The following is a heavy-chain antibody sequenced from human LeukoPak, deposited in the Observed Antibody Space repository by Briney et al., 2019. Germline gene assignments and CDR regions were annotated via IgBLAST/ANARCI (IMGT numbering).Heavy chain of an antibody. J-gene: IGHJ6*03. CDR3: AREAGYCSSTSCSYYYYTDV. D-gene: IGHD2-2*03. CDR2: ISSSGSTI. V-gene: IGHV3-11*04. CDR1: GFTFSDYY. Sequence: GGSLRLSCAASGFTFSDYYMTWIRQAPGRGLEWVSYISSSGSTIYYADSAKGRFTISRDSAKNSLFLQMNSLRAEDTAVYYCAREAGYCSSTSCSYYYYTDVWGKGTTVTVSS.